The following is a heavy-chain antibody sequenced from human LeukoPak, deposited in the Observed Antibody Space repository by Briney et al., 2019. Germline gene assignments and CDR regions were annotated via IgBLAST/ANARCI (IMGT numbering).Heavy chain of an antibody. Sequence: SETLSLTCAVYGGSLSGYYWSWIRQPPGKGLEWIGEINHSGSTNYNPSLKSRVTISVDTSKNQFSLKLSSVTAADTAVYYCARTRTGTRPFDPWGQGTLVTVSS. D-gene: IGHD1-14*01. CDR2: INHSGST. CDR3: ARTRTGTRPFDP. V-gene: IGHV4-34*01. CDR1: GGSLSGYY. J-gene: IGHJ5*02.